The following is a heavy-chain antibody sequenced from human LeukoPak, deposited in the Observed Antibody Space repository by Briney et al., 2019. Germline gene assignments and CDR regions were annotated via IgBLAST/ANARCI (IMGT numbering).Heavy chain of an antibody. CDR3: ARDRGPYDSSGYFDFDY. D-gene: IGHD3-22*01. J-gene: IGHJ4*02. Sequence: SETLSLTCTVSGGSIGNNYWSWIRQHPGKGLEWIGYIYYSGSTYYNPSLKSRVTISVDTSKNQFSLKLSSVTAADTAVYYCARDRGPYDSSGYFDFDYWGQGTLVTVSS. CDR1: GGSIGNNY. V-gene: IGHV4-31*03. CDR2: IYYSGST.